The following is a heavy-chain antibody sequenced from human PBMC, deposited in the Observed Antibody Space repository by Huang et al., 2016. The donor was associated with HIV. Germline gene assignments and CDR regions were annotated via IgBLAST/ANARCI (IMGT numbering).Heavy chain of an antibody. CDR2: IKQDESEK. V-gene: IGHV3-7*01. J-gene: IGHJ6*02. D-gene: IGHD1-7*01. CDR1: TFTFGAYW. Sequence: VESGGRSVQPGGSIKLSCVGSTFTFGAYWLSWVRQPPGKGVELVANIKQDESEKYYVDSGKGRFNISRDNARKVLFLEMDDLRVEDTAIYFCATKTAGMDIWGQGTTVTVSS. CDR3: ATKTAGMDI.